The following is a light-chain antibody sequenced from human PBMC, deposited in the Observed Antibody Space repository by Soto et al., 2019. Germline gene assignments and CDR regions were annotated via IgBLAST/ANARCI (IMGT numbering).Light chain of an antibody. V-gene: IGKV3-11*01. J-gene: IGKJ1*01. CDR1: PSVSSY. Sequence: EIVLTQSPATLSLSPGERATLSCRASPSVSSYLAWYQQKAGQAPRLLIYAASNRATGVPARFSGSGSGTDFTLTISSLEPEDFAVYYCQQRSNGPWTFGQGTKVEIK. CDR3: QQRSNGPWT. CDR2: AAS.